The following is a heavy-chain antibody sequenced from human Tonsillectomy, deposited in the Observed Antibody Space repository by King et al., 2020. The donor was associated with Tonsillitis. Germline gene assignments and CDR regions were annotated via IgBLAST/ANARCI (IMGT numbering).Heavy chain of an antibody. CDR3: ARDGGEYYFES. J-gene: IGHJ4*02. V-gene: IGHV3-30-3*01. D-gene: IGHD3-10*01. Sequence: VQLVESGGGVVQPGRSLRHSCAASGFTFSNFAIHWVRQAPGKGLEWVAFISYDGSDKYYADSVKGRLTISRDNSKNTLYLQMNSMRAEETAVYYCARDGGEYYFESWGQGTLVTVSS. CDR2: ISYDGSDK. CDR1: GFTFSNFA.